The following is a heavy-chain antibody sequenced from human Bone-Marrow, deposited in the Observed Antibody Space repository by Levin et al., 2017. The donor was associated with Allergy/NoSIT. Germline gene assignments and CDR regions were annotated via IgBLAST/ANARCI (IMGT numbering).Heavy chain of an antibody. J-gene: IGHJ5*02. CDR3: AREGRYYGSGSANWFDP. V-gene: IGHV3-30*04. CDR2: ISYDGSNK. Sequence: GGSLRLSCAASGFTFSSYAMHWVRQAPGKGLEWVAVISYDGSNKYYADSVKGRFTISRDNSKNTLYLQMNSLRAEDTAVYYCAREGRYYGSGSANWFDPWGQGTLVTVSS. CDR1: GFTFSSYA. D-gene: IGHD3-10*01.